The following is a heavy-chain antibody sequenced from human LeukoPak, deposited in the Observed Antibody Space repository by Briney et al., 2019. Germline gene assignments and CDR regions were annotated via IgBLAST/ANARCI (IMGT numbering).Heavy chain of an antibody. D-gene: IGHD3-22*01. CDR3: ARGSGYYLGHFDY. Sequence: GGSLRLSCAASGFTFSSYWMSWVRQAPGKGLEWVANIKQDGSEKYYVDSVKGRFTISRDNAKNSLYLQMNSLRAEDTGVYYCARGSGYYLGHFDYWGQGTLVTVSS. J-gene: IGHJ4*02. V-gene: IGHV3-7*01. CDR2: IKQDGSEK. CDR1: GFTFSSYW.